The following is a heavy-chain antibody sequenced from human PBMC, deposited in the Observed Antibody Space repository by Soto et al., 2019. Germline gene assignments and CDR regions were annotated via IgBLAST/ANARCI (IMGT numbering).Heavy chain of an antibody. CDR3: ARQQYSYYYMDV. Sequence: QLQLQESGPGLVKPSETLSLTCTVSGGSISSSSYYWGWIRQPPGKGLEWFGSLYYSGSTYYNPSLSSRGTIAVDSAKNQFSLKLSSVTAADTAVYYCARQQYSYYYMDVWGKGTTVTVSS. CDR2: LYYSGST. CDR1: GGSISSSSYY. J-gene: IGHJ6*03. V-gene: IGHV4-39*01.